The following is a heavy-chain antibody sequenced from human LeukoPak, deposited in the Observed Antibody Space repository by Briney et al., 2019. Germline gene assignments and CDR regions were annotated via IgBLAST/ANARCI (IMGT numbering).Heavy chain of an antibody. CDR3: ARVEMATIGYFDY. V-gene: IGHV1-69*04. J-gene: IGHJ4*02. CDR2: IIPILGIA. CDR1: GGTFSSYA. D-gene: IGHD5-24*01. Sequence: SVKVSCKAPGGTFSSYAISWVRQAPGQGLEWMGRIIPILGIANYAQKFQGRVTITADKSTSTAYMELSSLRSEDTAVYYCARVEMATIGYFDYWGQGTLVTVSS.